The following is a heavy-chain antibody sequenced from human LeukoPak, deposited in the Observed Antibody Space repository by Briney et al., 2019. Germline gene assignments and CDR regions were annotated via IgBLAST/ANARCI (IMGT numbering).Heavy chain of an antibody. Sequence: PGGSLRLSCAASGFAFSSYSMNWVRQAPGKGLEWVSYISSSSSTIYYADSVKGRFTISRDNAKNSLYLQMNSLRAEDTAVYYCAKDLDGEEVPFYTSIGYWGQGTLVTVSS. CDR1: GFAFSSYS. CDR2: ISSSSSTI. CDR3: AKDLDGEEVPFYTSIGY. V-gene: IGHV3-48*01. J-gene: IGHJ4*02. D-gene: IGHD4-17*01.